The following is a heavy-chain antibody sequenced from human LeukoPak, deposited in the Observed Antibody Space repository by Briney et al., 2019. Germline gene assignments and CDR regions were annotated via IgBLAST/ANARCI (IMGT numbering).Heavy chain of an antibody. CDR1: GGSFSGYY. V-gene: IGHV4-34*01. J-gene: IGHJ2*01. CDR2: INHSGST. CDR3: ASSARYWYFDL. D-gene: IGHD1-26*01. Sequence: PSETLSLTCAVYGGSFSGYYWSWIRQPPGMGLEWIGEINHSGSTNYNPSLKSRVTISVDTSKNQFSLKLSSVTAADTAVYYCASSARYWYFDLWGRGTLVTVSS.